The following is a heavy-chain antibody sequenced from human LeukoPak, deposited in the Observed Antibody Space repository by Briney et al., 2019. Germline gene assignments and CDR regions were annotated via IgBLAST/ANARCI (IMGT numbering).Heavy chain of an antibody. CDR1: GYSISSGYY. CDR3: AGKYYYDSSGYFYVDW. V-gene: IGHV4-38-2*02. D-gene: IGHD3-22*01. J-gene: IGHJ4*02. CDR2: IYHSGST. Sequence: SETLSLTCTVSGYSISSGYYWGWIRQSPGKGLEWIGSIYHSGSTYYNPSLKSRVTVSMDTTKNQFSLKLTSVTAADTAVYYCAGKYYYDSSGYFYVDWWGQGTLVTVSS.